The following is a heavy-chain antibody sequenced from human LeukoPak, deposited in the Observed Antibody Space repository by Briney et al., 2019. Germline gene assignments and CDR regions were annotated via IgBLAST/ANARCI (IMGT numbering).Heavy chain of an antibody. Sequence: GRSLRLSCAASGFTFSDYYMSWIRQAPGKGLEWVAFIRYNGDNKYYADSVKGRFTISRDNSKNTLWLQMSSLRAEDTAVYYCAKPTDHVNDGYPHYWGQGTQVTVSS. D-gene: IGHD5-18*01. CDR1: GFTFSDYY. V-gene: IGHV3-30*02. CDR3: AKPTDHVNDGYPHY. CDR2: IRYNGDNK. J-gene: IGHJ4*02.